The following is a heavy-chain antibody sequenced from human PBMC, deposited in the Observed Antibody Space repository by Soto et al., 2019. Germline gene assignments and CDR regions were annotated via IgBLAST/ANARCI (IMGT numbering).Heavy chain of an antibody. CDR2: IVVGSGNT. Sequence: ASVKVSCKASGFSFTSSAVQWVRQARGQRLEWIGWIVVGSGNTNYAQNFQERVTITRDMSTSTAYMELSSLRSEDTAVYYCAAGYCSGGSCYDFYYYGMDVWGQGTTVTVSS. D-gene: IGHD2-15*01. CDR3: AAGYCSGGSCYDFYYYGMDV. J-gene: IGHJ6*02. CDR1: GFSFTSSA. V-gene: IGHV1-58*01.